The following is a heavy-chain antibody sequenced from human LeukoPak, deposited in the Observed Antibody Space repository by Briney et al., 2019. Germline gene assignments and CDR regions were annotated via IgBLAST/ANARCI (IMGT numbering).Heavy chain of an antibody. J-gene: IGHJ4*02. D-gene: IGHD2-8*02. V-gene: IGHV3-23*01. Sequence: PGGSLRLSCEAPGFTFTSYVMHWVRQAPGKGLEWVSSISSDGDGTFYTDSLSGRFTISRDNAKKAVFLQMKSLRRGDSALYYCAKGPDTTGRQNFDIWGQGTLVTVSS. CDR2: ISSDGDGT. CDR3: AKGPDTTGRQNFDI. CDR1: GFTFTSYV.